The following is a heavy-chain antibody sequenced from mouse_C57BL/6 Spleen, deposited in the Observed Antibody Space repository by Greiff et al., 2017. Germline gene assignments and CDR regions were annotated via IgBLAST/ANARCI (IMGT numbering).Heavy chain of an antibody. CDR3: TRWDGYLAWFAY. J-gene: IGHJ3*01. V-gene: IGHV1-15*01. Sequence: VQLVESGAELVRPGASVTLSCKASGYTFTDYEMHWVKQTPVHGLEWIGAIDPETGGTAYNQKFKGKAILTADKSSSTAYMELRSLTSEDSAVYYWTRWDGYLAWFAYWGQGTLVTVSA. D-gene: IGHD2-3*01. CDR1: GYTFTDYE. CDR2: IDPETGGT.